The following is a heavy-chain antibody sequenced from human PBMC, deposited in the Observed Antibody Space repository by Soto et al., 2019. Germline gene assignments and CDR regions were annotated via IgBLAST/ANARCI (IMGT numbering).Heavy chain of an antibody. V-gene: IGHV2-5*01. J-gene: IGHJ6*03. CDR2: ISWYDDK. CDR1: VFSLISTGGG. CDR3: AFSPSLCSGGACYYCHYM. Sequence: QITLKESGPALVQPTQTLSMTCTLSVFSLISTGGGVGWIRQPRGTSLEWLAFISWYDDKRYSASLKSTLTQTKYTSKIQLDLKTTNMQSLDTTTYSCAFSPSLCSGGACYYCHYM. D-gene: IGHD2-15*01.